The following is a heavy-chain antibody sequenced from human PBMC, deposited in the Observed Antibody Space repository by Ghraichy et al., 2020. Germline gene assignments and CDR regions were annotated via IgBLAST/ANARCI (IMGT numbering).Heavy chain of an antibody. CDR2: TYYRSKWYH. CDR1: GDSVSTNNAA. V-gene: IGHV6-1*01. CDR3: ARDRRYSSGYYEYPYYSFYL. Sequence: SQTLSLTCVISGDSVSTNNAAWDWITLSPLRGLQWLGRTYYRSKWYHDYAKFVEGRVVIEADTSKNQFSLLLKSVTPEDTAVYYCARDRRYSSGYYEYPYYSFYLCGRATLVTVTS. J-gene: IGHJ2*01. D-gene: IGHD6-25*01.